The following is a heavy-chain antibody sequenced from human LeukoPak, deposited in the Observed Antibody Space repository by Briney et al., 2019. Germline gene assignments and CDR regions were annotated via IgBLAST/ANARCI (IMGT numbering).Heavy chain of an antibody. CDR3: ARGGSGSSYWYFDL. Sequence: GGSLRLSCAASGFTFSTYAIHWVRQAPGKGLEWVAVISYDGSSKYYPDSVKGRFTISRDNSERTVHLQMHSLGVEDTAVYHCARGGSGSSYWYFDLWGRGTLVTVSS. V-gene: IGHV3-30-3*01. D-gene: IGHD3-10*01. CDR1: GFTFSTYA. CDR2: ISYDGSSK. J-gene: IGHJ2*01.